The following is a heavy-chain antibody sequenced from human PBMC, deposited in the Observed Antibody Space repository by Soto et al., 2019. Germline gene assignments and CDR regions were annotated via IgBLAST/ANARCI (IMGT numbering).Heavy chain of an antibody. V-gene: IGHV3-21*01. D-gene: IGHD1-26*01. CDR3: ARDLGSGSWFDP. J-gene: IGHJ5*02. Sequence: GGSLRLSCAASGFTFSSYSMNWVRQAPGKGLEWVSSISSSSSYIYYADSVKGRFTISRDNAKNSLYLQMNSLRAEDTAVYYCARDLGSGSWFDPWGQGTLVTVSS. CDR2: ISSSSSYI. CDR1: GFTFSSYS.